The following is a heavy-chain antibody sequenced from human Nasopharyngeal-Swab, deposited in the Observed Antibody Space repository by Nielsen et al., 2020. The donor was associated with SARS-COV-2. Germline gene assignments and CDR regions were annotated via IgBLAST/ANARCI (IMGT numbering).Heavy chain of an antibody. Sequence: GGSLRLSCAASGSTFSSYEMNWVRQAPGKGLEWVSYISSSGSTIYYANSVKGRFTISRDNAKNSLYLQMNSLRAEDTAVYYCARVRLDCSGGSCSNWFDPWGQGTLVTVSS. CDR1: GSTFSSYE. CDR2: ISSSGSTI. V-gene: IGHV3-48*03. CDR3: ARVRLDCSGGSCSNWFDP. D-gene: IGHD2-15*01. J-gene: IGHJ5*02.